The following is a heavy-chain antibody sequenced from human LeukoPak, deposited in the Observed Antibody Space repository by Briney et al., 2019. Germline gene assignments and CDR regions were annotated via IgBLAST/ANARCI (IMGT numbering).Heavy chain of an antibody. Sequence: SETLSLTCTVSGGSISSGGYYWSWIRQHPGKGQEWIGYIYYSGSTYYNPSRKSRVTISVDTSKNQFSLKLSSVTAADTAVYYCARQPRAYYYDSSGYYFDYWGQGTLVTVSS. V-gene: IGHV4-31*03. D-gene: IGHD3-22*01. CDR3: ARQPRAYYYDSSGYYFDY. CDR2: IYYSGST. CDR1: GGSISSGGYY. J-gene: IGHJ4*02.